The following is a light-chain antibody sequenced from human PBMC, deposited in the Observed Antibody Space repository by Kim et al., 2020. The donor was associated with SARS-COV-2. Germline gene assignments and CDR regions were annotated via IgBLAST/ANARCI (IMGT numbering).Light chain of an antibody. J-gene: IGKJ4*01. Sequence: ASVGDRVTITCRASQAIRNDLAWYQQQLGRAPKRLIYDAYSLQSGAPSRFSGSGFGTEFTLTISRLQPEDFATYYCLQYNIHPLTFGGGTKVDIK. V-gene: IGKV1-17*01. CDR3: LQYNIHPLT. CDR1: QAIRND. CDR2: DAY.